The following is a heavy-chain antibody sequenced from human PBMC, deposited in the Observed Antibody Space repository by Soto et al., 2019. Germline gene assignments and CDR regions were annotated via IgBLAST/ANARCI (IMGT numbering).Heavy chain of an antibody. V-gene: IGHV4-39*01. Sequence: SETLSLTCTVSGGSVSSSSYYWGWVRQPPGKGLEWIGSVYYSGSTYYNPSLESRVTISVDKSKNQFSLKLMSLSAADTAVYYCARPVNYYYYYMDVWGKGTMVTVSS. CDR2: VYYSGST. CDR3: ARPVNYYYYYMDV. J-gene: IGHJ6*03. CDR1: GGSVSSSSYY.